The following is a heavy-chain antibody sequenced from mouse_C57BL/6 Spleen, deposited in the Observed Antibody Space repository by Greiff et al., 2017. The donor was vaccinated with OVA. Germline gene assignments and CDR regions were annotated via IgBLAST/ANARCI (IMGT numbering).Heavy chain of an antibody. CDR2: IYPGDGDT. J-gene: IGHJ4*01. CDR3: ARDGYPGMDY. V-gene: IGHV1-82*01. CDR1: GYAFSSSW. D-gene: IGHD2-3*01. Sequence: QVQLQQSGPELVKPGASVKISCKASGYAFSSSWMNWVKQRPGQGLEWIGRIYPGDGDTNYNGKFKGKATLTADKSSSTAYMQLSSLTSEDSAVYFCARDGYPGMDYWGQGTSVTVSS.